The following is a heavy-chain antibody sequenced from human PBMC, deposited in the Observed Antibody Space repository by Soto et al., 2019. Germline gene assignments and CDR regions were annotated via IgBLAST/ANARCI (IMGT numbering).Heavy chain of an antibody. V-gene: IGHV4-4*07. Sequence: QVQLQESGPGLVKPSETLSLTCTVSGGSISSYYWSWIRQPAGKGLEWIGRIYTSGSTNYNPSLKSRVTMAVDTAKNQFSLKLSSVTAADTAVYYCARIGMVDEGHYYYYYGMDVWGQGTTVTVSS. CDR3: ARIGMVDEGHYYYYYGMDV. J-gene: IGHJ6*02. CDR2: IYTSGST. D-gene: IGHD2-8*01. CDR1: GGSISSYY.